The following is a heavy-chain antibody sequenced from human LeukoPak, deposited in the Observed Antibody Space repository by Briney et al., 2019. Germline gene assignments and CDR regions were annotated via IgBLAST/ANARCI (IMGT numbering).Heavy chain of an antibody. CDR1: GFTVSSNY. CDR3: AKDSDYGGNRPFHY. Sequence: PGGSLRLSCAASGFTVSSNYMSWVRQAPGKGLEWVSVIYSGGTTFYADSVMGRFTISRDHSKSTVYLQMNSLRAEDTAVYYCAKDSDYGGNRPFHYWGQGTLVTVSS. CDR2: IYSGGTT. D-gene: IGHD4-23*01. J-gene: IGHJ4*02. V-gene: IGHV3-53*01.